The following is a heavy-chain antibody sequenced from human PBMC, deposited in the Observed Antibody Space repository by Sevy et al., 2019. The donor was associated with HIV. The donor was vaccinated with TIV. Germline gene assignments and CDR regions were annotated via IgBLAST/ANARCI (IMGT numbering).Heavy chain of an antibody. CDR3: ARGDYYGSGSYYNGVPYFDY. CDR2: IYYSGST. V-gene: IGHV4-59*01. Sequence: SETLSLTCTVSGGSISSYYWSWIRQPPGKGLEWIGYIYYSGSTYYNPSLKSRVTISVDTSKNQFSLKLSSVTAADTAVYYCARGDYYGSGSYYNGVPYFDYWGQGTLVTVSS. J-gene: IGHJ4*02. D-gene: IGHD3-10*01. CDR1: GGSISSYY.